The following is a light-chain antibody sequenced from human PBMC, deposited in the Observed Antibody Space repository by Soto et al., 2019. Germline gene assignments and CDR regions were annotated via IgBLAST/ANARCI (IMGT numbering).Light chain of an antibody. J-gene: IGLJ2*01. Sequence: QPVLTQPPSVSGAPGQRVTISCTGSSSNIGAGYDVHWYQQLPGRAPKLLIYGNTNRPSGVPDRLSGSKSGTSASLAITGLQAEDEGDYYCQSYDSSLSGSVFGGGTKLTVL. V-gene: IGLV1-40*01. CDR2: GNT. CDR3: QSYDSSLSGSV. CDR1: SSNIGAGYD.